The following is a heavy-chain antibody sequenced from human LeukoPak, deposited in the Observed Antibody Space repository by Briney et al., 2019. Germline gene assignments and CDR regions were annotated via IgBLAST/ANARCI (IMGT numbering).Heavy chain of an antibody. D-gene: IGHD4-11*01. V-gene: IGHV3-21*01. CDR1: GFTFSSYS. J-gene: IGHJ4*02. CDR3: ASTTVTTGY. Sequence: GGSLRLSCAASGFTFSSYSMNWVRQAPGKGLEWVSSISSTSTYIDYADSVKGRFTISRDNAKNSLYLQMNSPRVEDTAVYYCASTTVTTGYWGQGTLVTVSS. CDR2: ISSTSTYI.